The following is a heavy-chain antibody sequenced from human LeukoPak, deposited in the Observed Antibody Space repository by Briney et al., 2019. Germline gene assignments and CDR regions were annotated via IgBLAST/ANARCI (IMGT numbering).Heavy chain of an antibody. V-gene: IGHV3-11*01. D-gene: IGHD2-2*01. CDR1: GFTFSDYY. J-gene: IGHJ4*02. CDR3: AAQVPPFGFLFDY. CDR2: ISSSGSTI. Sequence: PGGSLRLSCAASGFTFSDYYMSWIRQAPGKGLEWVSYISSSGSTIYYADSVKGRFTISRDNAKNSLYLQMNSLRAEDTAVYYCAAQVPPFGFLFDYWGQGTLVTVSS.